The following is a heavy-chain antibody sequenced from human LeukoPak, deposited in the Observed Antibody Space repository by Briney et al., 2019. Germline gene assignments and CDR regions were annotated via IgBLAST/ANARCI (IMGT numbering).Heavy chain of an antibody. J-gene: IGHJ4*02. CDR1: GFTFSGSA. CDR3: TLSSGWYGGDY. V-gene: IGHV3-73*01. CDR2: IRSKANSYAT. D-gene: IGHD6-19*01. Sequence: GGSLRLSCAASGFTFSGSATHWVRQASGKGLEWVGRIRSKANSYATAYAASVKGRFTISRDDSKNTAYLQMNSLKTEDTAVYYCTLSSGWYGGDYWGQGTLVTVSS.